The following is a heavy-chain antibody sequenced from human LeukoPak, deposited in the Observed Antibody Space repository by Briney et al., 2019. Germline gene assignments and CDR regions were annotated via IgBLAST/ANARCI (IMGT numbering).Heavy chain of an antibody. D-gene: IGHD6-13*01. CDR1: VYTFTGYY. J-gene: IGHJ3*02. Sequence: ASVNVSCKASVYTFTGYYMHWVRQAPGQGLESMGWINPNSGGTNYAQKFQGRVTMTRDTSISTAYMELSSLRSDDTAVYYCARGIAAAPRSAFDIWGQGTMVTVSS. CDR2: INPNSGGT. CDR3: ARGIAAAPRSAFDI. V-gene: IGHV1-2*02.